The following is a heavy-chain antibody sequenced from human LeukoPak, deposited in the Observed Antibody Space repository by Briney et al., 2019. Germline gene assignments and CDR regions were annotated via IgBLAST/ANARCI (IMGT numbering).Heavy chain of an antibody. J-gene: IGHJ4*02. CDR1: GVSINYYY. D-gene: IGHD7-27*01. Sequence: SETLSLTCTVSGVSINYYYWMWIRQPPGKGLEWIGYIYYSGGTHYNPSLKSRVTTLVDTSKNQFSLKLTAVTAADTAVYYCARETPGAGHFDYWGQGTLVTVSS. V-gene: IGHV4-59*01. CDR3: ARETPGAGHFDY. CDR2: IYYSGGT.